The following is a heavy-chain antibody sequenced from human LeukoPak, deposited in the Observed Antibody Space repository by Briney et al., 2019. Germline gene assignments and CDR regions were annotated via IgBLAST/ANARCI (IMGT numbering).Heavy chain of an antibody. V-gene: IGHV1-2*02. Sequence: GASVKVSCKASGYTFTSYAMNWVRQAPGQGLEWMGWINPNSGGTNYAQKFQGRVTMTRDTSISTAYMELSRLRSDDTAVYYCASGLQPIYYGSGSDIGGAFDIWGQGTMVTVSS. CDR1: GYTFTSYA. CDR2: INPNSGGT. D-gene: IGHD3-10*01. J-gene: IGHJ3*02. CDR3: ASGLQPIYYGSGSDIGGAFDI.